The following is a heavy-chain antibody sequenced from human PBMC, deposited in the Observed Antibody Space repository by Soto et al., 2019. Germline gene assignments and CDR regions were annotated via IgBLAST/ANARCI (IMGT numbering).Heavy chain of an antibody. CDR1: GGTLSSHG. CDR3: ASDRGYGLVN. Sequence: QVQLVQSGAEVKKPGSSVKVSCKASGGTLSSHGFNWVRQAPGQGLEWMGGSIPMFGITNHTQKFQDRITITADASTSTVYMELRSLRSPDTAVYYCASDRGYGLVNWGQGTLITVSS. CDR2: SIPMFGIT. V-gene: IGHV1-69*12. D-gene: IGHD2-15*01. J-gene: IGHJ4*02.